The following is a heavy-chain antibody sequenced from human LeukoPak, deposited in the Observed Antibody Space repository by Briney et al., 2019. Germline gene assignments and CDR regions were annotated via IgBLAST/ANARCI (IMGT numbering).Heavy chain of an antibody. J-gene: IGHJ4*02. CDR3: ARHGRLEDFDY. CDR2: IYYSGST. CDR1: GDSISSYY. V-gene: IGHV4-59*08. D-gene: IGHD2-15*01. Sequence: SETLSLTCTVSGDSISSYYWSWIRQPPGKGLERIGHIYYSGSTNYSPSLKSRVTISIDTSKNQFSMKVSSVTAADTAMYYCARHGRLEDFDYWGQGTLVTVSS.